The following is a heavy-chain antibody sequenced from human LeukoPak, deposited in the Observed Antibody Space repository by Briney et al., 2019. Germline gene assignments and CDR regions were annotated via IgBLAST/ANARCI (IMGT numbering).Heavy chain of an antibody. CDR3: THCAWDVGVFDY. CDR2: IYWDDDK. CDR1: GFSLSTSGVG. V-gene: IGHV2-5*02. J-gene: IGHJ4*02. D-gene: IGHD3-16*01. Sequence: SGPTLVKPTQTLTLTCTFSGFSLSTSGVGVGWIRQPPGKALEWLAVIYWDDDKRYSPSLKSRPTITKDTSKKQVVLTMTNMDPVDTATYYCTHCAWDVGVFDYWGQGTLVTVSS.